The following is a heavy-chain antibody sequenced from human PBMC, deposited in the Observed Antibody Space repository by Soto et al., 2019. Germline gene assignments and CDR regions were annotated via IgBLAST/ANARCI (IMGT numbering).Heavy chain of an antibody. CDR2: ISSSSSYI. CDR1: GFTFSSYS. J-gene: IGHJ6*02. CDR3: ARDPLYYDFWSGYYAYYYYGMDV. V-gene: IGHV3-21*01. D-gene: IGHD3-3*01. Sequence: GGSLRLSCAASGFTFSSYSMNWVRQAPGKGLEWVSSISSSSSYIYYADSVKGRFTISRDNAKNSLYLQMNSLRAEDTAVYYCARDPLYYDFWSGYYAYYYYGMDVWGQGTTVTVSS.